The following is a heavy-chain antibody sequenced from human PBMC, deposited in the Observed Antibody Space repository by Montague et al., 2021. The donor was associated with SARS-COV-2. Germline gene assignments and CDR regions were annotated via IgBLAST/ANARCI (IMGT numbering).Heavy chain of an antibody. V-gene: IGHV4-59*01. D-gene: IGHD3-3*01. Sequence: SETLSLTCTVSGGSISSYYWSWIRQPPGKGLEWIGYIYYSGSTNYNPSLKSRVTISVDTSKNRLSLKLSSVTAADTAVYYCARAPVAHITIFGVVTSFDYWGQGTLVTVSS. J-gene: IGHJ4*02. CDR2: IYYSGST. CDR1: GGSISSYY. CDR3: ARAPVAHITIFGVVTSFDY.